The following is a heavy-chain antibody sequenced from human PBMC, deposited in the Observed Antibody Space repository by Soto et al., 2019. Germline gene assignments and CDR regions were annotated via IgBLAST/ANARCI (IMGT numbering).Heavy chain of an antibody. Sequence: SETLSLTCTVSGGSLGSYYWSWIRQPPGKGLEWIGYVFYTGRANYNASLKSRVSISLDTSNYQFSLKLSSVTAADTAVYYCARDRVGYDILTGYYYYGMDVWGQGTTVTVSS. D-gene: IGHD3-9*01. V-gene: IGHV4-59*01. J-gene: IGHJ6*02. CDR2: VFYTGRA. CDR1: GGSLGSYY. CDR3: ARDRVGYDILTGYYYYGMDV.